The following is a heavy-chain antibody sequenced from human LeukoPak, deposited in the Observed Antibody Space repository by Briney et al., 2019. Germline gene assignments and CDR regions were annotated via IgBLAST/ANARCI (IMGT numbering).Heavy chain of an antibody. D-gene: IGHD2-2*01. CDR1: GFTFTTYS. V-gene: IGHV3-21*01. CDR2: ISGSSYI. J-gene: IGHJ4*02. Sequence: GGSLILSCVASGFTFTTYSMNWVRQAPGKGLEWVSSISGSSYIYYADSVKGRFTISRDNAKNSLYLQMNSLRAEDTAVYYCARSVMSSWDQPLTNFDYWGQGSLVSVSS. CDR3: ARSVMSSWDQPLTNFDY.